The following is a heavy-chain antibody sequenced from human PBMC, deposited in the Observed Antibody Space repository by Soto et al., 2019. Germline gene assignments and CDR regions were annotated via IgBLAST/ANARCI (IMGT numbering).Heavy chain of an antibody. Sequence: PSETLSLTCAVYGGSFSAYYWSWIRQSPGKGLEWIGEIYHSGSTNYNPSLKSRVTISVDKSKNQFSLKLSSVTAADTAVYYCARFPFYWSQGTLVTVSS. CDR3: ARFPFY. J-gene: IGHJ4*02. CDR1: GGSFSAYY. CDR2: IYHSGST. V-gene: IGHV4-34*01.